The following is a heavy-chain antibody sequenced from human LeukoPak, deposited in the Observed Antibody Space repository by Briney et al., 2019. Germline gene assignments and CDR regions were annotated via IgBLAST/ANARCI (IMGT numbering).Heavy chain of an antibody. CDR3: ARSYGDYVLGY. CDR2: MNPNSGNT. J-gene: IGHJ4*02. D-gene: IGHD3-16*01. CDR1: GYTFTSYD. V-gene: IGHV1-8*01. Sequence: ASVKVSCKASGYTFTSYDINWVRQATGQGLEWTGWMNPNSGNTGYAQKFQGRVTMTRNSSISTAYMELSSLRSEDTAVYCCARSYGDYVLGYWGQGTLVTVSS.